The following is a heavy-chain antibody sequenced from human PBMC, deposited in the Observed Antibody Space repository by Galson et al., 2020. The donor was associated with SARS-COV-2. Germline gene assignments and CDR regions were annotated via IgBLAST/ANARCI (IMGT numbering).Heavy chain of an antibody. CDR1: GFTFTNYD. V-gene: IGHV3-23*01. J-gene: IGHJ3*02. Sequence: GESLKISCAASGFTFTNYDMSWVRQAPGKGLEWVSSITGSGGSTYNADSVKGRFTISRDNVNNRLDLQMNSLRAEDTAIYYCAKDRSGGYAVDIWGQGTMVTVSS. CDR3: AKDRSGGYAVDI. CDR2: ITGSGGST. D-gene: IGHD2-2*01.